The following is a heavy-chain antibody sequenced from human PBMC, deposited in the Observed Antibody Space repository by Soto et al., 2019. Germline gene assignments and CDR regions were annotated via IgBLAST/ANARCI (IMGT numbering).Heavy chain of an antibody. CDR2: ISAYNGNT. V-gene: IGHV1-18*01. Sequence: ASVKVSCKASGYTFTSYGISWVRQAPGQGLEWMGWISAYNGNTNYAQKLQGRVTMTTDTSTSTAYMELRSLRSDDTAVYYCARRPHDYYYYYMDVWGKGTTVTVSS. J-gene: IGHJ6*03. CDR1: GYTFTSYG. CDR3: ARRPHDYYYYYMDV.